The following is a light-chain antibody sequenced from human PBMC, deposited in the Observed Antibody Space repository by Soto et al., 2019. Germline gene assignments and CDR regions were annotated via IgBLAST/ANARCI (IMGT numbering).Light chain of an antibody. CDR3: QQYNNWPWT. CDR2: GAS. V-gene: IGKV3-15*01. CDR1: QSIGDT. Sequence: PQAPCCLSLSPGGRSSLSWWASQSIGDTLAWYQQKPGQAPRLLIYGASSRVTGFPARFSGSGSGTDFTLTISSLQSDDFAAYYCQQYNNWPWTFGQGTKVDIK. J-gene: IGKJ1*01.